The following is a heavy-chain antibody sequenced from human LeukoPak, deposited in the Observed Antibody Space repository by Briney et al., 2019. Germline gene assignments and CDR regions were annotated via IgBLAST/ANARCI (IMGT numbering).Heavy chain of an antibody. D-gene: IGHD3-22*01. CDR1: GYTFTSYG. J-gene: IGHJ4*02. V-gene: IGHV1-18*01. CDR2: ISAYNGNT. CDR3: ARELGTMIVAGGVSYFDY. Sequence: ASVKVSCKASGYTFTSYGISWVRQAPGQGLEWMGWISAYNGNTNYAQKLQGRVTMTTDTSTSTAYMELRSLRSDDTAVYYCARELGTMIVAGGVSYFDYWGQGTLVTVSS.